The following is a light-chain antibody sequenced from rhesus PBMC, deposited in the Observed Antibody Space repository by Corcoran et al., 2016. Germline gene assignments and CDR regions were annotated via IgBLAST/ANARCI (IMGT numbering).Light chain of an antibody. CDR3: YQNSSRYLT. CDR1: QSVSSY. Sequence: QVILTQSPATLSLSPGERATLSFRASQSVSSYLAWYQQKPGQAPRLLIFGASSRATGIPDRFSGSGSGTDFTVPFSIREPEDVGVYRCYQNSSRYLTFGGGTKVELK. V-gene: IGKV3-10*01. J-gene: IGKJ4*01. CDR2: GAS.